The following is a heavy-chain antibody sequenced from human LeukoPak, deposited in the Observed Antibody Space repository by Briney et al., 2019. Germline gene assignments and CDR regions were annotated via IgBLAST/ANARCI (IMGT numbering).Heavy chain of an antibody. Sequence: GGSLRLSCAASGFTFSSYSMNWVRQAPGKGLEWVSSISSSSSYIYYADSVKGRFTISRDNAKNSLYLQMNSLRAEDTAVYYCARYKASSWYGGNWFDPWGQGTLVTVSS. CDR1: GFTFSSYS. J-gene: IGHJ5*02. D-gene: IGHD6-13*01. CDR2: ISSSSSYI. V-gene: IGHV3-21*01. CDR3: ARYKASSWYGGNWFDP.